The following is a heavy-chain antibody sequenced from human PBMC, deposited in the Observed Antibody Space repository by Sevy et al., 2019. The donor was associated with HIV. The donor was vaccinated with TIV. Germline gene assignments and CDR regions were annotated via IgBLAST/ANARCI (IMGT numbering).Heavy chain of an antibody. J-gene: IGHJ5*02. V-gene: IGHV1-2*02. D-gene: IGHD3-3*01. CDR2: INPNSGAT. CDR3: ALGTIFEPYYFEP. CDR1: GNTFTAYY. Sequence: ASVKVSCRASGNTFTAYYVHWVRQAPGQGLEWMGWINPNSGATKYAQKFQGRVTMTRDTSFSAVYMDLSRLTSADTAVYYCALGTIFEPYYFEPWGQGTLVTVSS.